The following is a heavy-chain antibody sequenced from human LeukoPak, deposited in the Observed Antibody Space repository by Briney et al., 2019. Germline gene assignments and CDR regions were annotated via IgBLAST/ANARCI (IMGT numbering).Heavy chain of an antibody. Sequence: PSETLSLTCTVSGGSISSYYWSWIRQPPGKGLEWIGYIYYSGSTNYNPSLKSRVTISVDTSKNQFSLKLSSVTAADTAVYYCASRLLRRDYWGQGTLVTVSS. V-gene: IGHV4-59*01. CDR2: IYYSGST. J-gene: IGHJ4*02. CDR3: ASRLLRRDY. CDR1: GGSISSYY. D-gene: IGHD2-21*02.